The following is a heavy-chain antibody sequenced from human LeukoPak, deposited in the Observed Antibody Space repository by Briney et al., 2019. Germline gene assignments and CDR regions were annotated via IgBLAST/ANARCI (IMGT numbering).Heavy chain of an antibody. CDR2: ISGSGGTT. Sequence: GGSLRLSCAASGFTFSSYAMSWVRQAPGKGLEWVSTISGSGGTTYYADSVKGRFTISRDNSKNTLYLQMNSLRAEDTAVYYCARGSSNTWPPGAEYFQYWGRGTLVAVSS. V-gene: IGHV3-23*01. CDR3: ARGSSNTWPPGAEYFQY. J-gene: IGHJ1*01. CDR1: GFTFSSYA. D-gene: IGHD6-13*01.